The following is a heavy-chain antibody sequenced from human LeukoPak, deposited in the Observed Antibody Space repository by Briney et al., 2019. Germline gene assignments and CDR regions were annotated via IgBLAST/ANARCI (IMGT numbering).Heavy chain of an antibody. CDR3: ARYLDYGGNSRVFQH. CDR2: INHGGST. CDR1: GGSLSAYY. J-gene: IGHJ1*01. D-gene: IGHD4-23*01. Sequence: PSETLSLTCAVYGGSLSAYYWTWIRQPPGKGLEWIGEINHGGSTNYNPSLESRVTISIDTSKNQFSLKLSSVTAADTAVYYCARYLDYGGNSRVFQHWGQGTLVTVSS. V-gene: IGHV4-34*01.